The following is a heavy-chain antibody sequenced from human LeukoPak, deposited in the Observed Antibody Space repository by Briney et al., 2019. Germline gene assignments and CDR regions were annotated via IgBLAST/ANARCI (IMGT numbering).Heavy chain of an antibody. Sequence: GGSLRLSCAASGFTFSSYGMHWVRQAPGKGLEWVAVIWYDGSNKYYADSVKGRFTISRDNSKNTLYLQMNSLRADDTAVYYCANDYFSGSSHRTPLSYWGQGTLVTVSS. D-gene: IGHD1-26*01. CDR3: ANDYFSGSSHRTPLSY. J-gene: IGHJ4*02. CDR1: GFTFSSYG. CDR2: IWYDGSNK. V-gene: IGHV3-33*06.